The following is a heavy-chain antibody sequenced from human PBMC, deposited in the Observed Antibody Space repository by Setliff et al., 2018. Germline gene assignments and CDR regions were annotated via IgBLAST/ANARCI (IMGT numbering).Heavy chain of an antibody. CDR2: IYYTGST. CDR1: GGSISSYS. Sequence: SENLSLTCTVSGGSISSYSWSWIRQSPGRGLEWIGFIYYTGSTNYNPSLKSRVTISGDTSKNQFSLKLNSVTAADTAVYYCAREFGISGYYGRSSHYSFDTWGQGTVVTV. D-gene: IGHD3-22*01. CDR3: AREFGISGYYGRSSHYSFDT. J-gene: IGHJ3*02. V-gene: IGHV4-59*13.